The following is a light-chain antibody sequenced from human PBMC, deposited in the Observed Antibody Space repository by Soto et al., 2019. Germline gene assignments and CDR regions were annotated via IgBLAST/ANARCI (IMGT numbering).Light chain of an antibody. V-gene: IGLV2-23*01. Sequence: QSVLTQPASVSGSPGQSITISCTGTSSDVGSYNLVSWYQQHPGKAPKLMIYEGSKRPSGVSNRFSGSKSGNTASLTVSGLQAEDEADYYCCSYAGSYTLRMFGGGTKLTVL. CDR3: CSYAGSYTLRM. CDR1: SSDVGSYNL. J-gene: IGLJ3*02. CDR2: EGS.